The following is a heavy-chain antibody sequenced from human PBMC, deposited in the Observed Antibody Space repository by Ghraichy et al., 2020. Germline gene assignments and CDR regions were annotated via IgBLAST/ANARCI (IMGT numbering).Heavy chain of an antibody. V-gene: IGHV4-59*01. D-gene: IGHD3-9*01. CDR2: IYYSGST. CDR1: GGSISTYY. Sequence: SETLSLTCTVSGGSISTYYWSWIRQPPGKGLEWIGYIYYSGSTSYNPSLKRRVTISVDTSKNQFSLKLSSVTAADTAVYYCARVKGGDWLHFDYWGQGTLVTVSS. CDR3: ARVKGGDWLHFDY. J-gene: IGHJ4*02.